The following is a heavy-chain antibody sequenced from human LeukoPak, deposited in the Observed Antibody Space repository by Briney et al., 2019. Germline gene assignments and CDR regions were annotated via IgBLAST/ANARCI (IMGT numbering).Heavy chain of an antibody. D-gene: IGHD3-10*01. CDR2: ISWNIGSI. CDR3: AKDDVFRGSGSYYFPLFDY. J-gene: IGHJ4*02. Sequence: GGSLRLSCAASGFTFDDYAMHWVRQALGKALGWVSGISWNIGSIGYADSVKGRFAISRDNAKNSLYLQMNSLRAEDTALYYCAKDDVFRGSGSYYFPLFDYWGEGTLVTVSS. CDR1: GFTFDDYA. V-gene: IGHV3-9*01.